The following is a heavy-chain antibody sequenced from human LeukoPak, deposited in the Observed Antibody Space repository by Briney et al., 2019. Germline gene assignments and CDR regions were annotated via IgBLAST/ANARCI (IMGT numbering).Heavy chain of an antibody. CDR1: GGTFSSYA. J-gene: IGHJ6*03. D-gene: IGHD3-10*01. Sequence: SVTVSFKASGGTFSSYAISWVRQAPGQGLEWMGGIIPIFGTANYAQKFQGRVTITTDESTSTAYMELSSLRSEDTAVYYCARVLWFGELSYYYMDVWGKGTTVTVSS. CDR3: ARVLWFGELSYYYMDV. V-gene: IGHV1-69*05. CDR2: IIPIFGTA.